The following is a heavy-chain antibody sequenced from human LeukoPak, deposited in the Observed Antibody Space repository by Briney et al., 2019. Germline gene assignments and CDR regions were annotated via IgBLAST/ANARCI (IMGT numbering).Heavy chain of an antibody. CDR1: GFXFSSYE. CDR2: ISRSGSTI. V-gene: IGHV3-48*03. Sequence: GGSPRLSCAASGFXFSSYEINWVRQAPGKGLEWVSYISRSGSTIFSADSVKGRFTTSRDNAKNSLFLQMNSLRAEDTAVYYCARVSTGSEYFDYWGQGTLVTVSS. CDR3: ARVSTGSEYFDY. J-gene: IGHJ4*02.